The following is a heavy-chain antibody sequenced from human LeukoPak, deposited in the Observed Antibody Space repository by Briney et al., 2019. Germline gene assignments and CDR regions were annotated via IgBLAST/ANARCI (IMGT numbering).Heavy chain of an antibody. CDR3: GGTAIGNDAFDI. D-gene: IGHD2-21*02. CDR2: INPNSGGT. CDR1: GYTFTGYY. J-gene: IGHJ3*02. V-gene: IGHV1-2*06. Sequence: ASVKVSCKASGYTFTGYYMHWVRQAPGQGLEWMGRINPNSGGTNYAQKFQGRVTITTDESTSTAYMELSSLRSEDTAVYYCGGTAIGNDAFDIWGQGTMVTVSS.